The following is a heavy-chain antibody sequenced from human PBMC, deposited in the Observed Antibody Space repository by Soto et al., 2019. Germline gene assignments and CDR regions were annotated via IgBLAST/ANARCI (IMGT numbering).Heavy chain of an antibody. CDR1: GGSFSGYY. Sequence: SETLSLTCAVYGGSFSGYYWSWIRQPPGKGLEWIGEINHSGSTNYNPSLKSRVTISVDTSKNQFSLKLSSVTAADTAVYYCARGGLIVVVPAAKLTGTAYSSSFYYDYWGQGTLVTVSS. J-gene: IGHJ4*02. V-gene: IGHV4-34*01. CDR3: ARGGLIVVVPAAKLTGTAYSSSFYYDY. CDR2: INHSGST. D-gene: IGHD2-2*01.